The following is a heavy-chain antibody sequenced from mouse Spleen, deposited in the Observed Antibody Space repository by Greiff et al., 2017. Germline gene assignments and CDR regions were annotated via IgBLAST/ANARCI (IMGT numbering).Heavy chain of an antibody. CDR1: GYAFSSSW. V-gene: IGHV1-82*01. CDR3: AAGVTTGY. D-gene: IGHD2-3*01. CDR2: IYPGDGDT. Sequence: VQLQESGPELVKPGASVKISCKASGYAFSSSWMNWVKQRPGKGLEWIGRIYPGDGDTNYNGKFKGKATLTADKSSSTAYMQLSSLTSEDSAVYFCAAGVTTGYWGQGTTLTVSS. J-gene: IGHJ2*01.